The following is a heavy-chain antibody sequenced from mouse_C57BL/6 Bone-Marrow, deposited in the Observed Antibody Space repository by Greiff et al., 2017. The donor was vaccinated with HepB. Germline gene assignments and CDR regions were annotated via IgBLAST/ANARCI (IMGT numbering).Heavy chain of an antibody. CDR2: IWTGGGT. CDR1: GFSLTSYA. CDR3: ARDYTTVVEGYWYFDV. J-gene: IGHJ1*03. Sequence: VMLVESGPGLVAPSQSLSITCTVSGFSLTSYAISWVRQPPGKGLEWLGVIWTGGGTNYNSALKSRLSISKDNTKSQVFLKMNSRQTDDTARYYCARDYTTVVEGYWYFDVWGTGTTVTVSS. D-gene: IGHD1-1*01. V-gene: IGHV2-9-1*01.